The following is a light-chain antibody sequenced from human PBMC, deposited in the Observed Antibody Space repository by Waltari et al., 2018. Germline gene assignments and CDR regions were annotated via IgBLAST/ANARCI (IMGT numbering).Light chain of an antibody. CDR3: CSYVGSNIYWV. Sequence: QSALTQPRSVSGSPGQSVTISCTGTSSDVGGSNYVSWYPQHPDKAPKLIIYDINKRPSGVPDRFSGSKSGNTASLTISGLQAEDEADYYCCSYVGSNIYWVFGGGTKLTVL. J-gene: IGLJ3*02. V-gene: IGLV2-11*01. CDR2: DIN. CDR1: SSDVGGSNY.